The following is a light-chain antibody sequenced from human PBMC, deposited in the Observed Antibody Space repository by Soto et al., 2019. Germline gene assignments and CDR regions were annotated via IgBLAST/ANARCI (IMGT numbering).Light chain of an antibody. J-gene: IGLJ3*02. CDR2: EVS. CDR3: SSYTSSSTPFWV. Sequence: QSVLTQPASVSGSPGQSITISCTGTSSDVGGYNYVSWYQQHPGKAPKLMIYEVSNRPSGVSNSFSGSKSGNTASLTISGLQAEDEADYYCSSYTSSSTPFWVFGGGTKLTVL. V-gene: IGLV2-14*01. CDR1: SSDVGGYNY.